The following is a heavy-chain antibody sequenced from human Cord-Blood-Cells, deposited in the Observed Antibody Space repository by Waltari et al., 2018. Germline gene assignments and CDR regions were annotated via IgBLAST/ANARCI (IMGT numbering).Heavy chain of an antibody. CDR1: GGSFSGYY. D-gene: IGHD7-27*01. V-gene: IGHV4-34*01. Sequence: QVQLQQWGAGLLKPSETLSLTCAVYGGSFSGYYWSWIRQPPGKGLEWIGEINHSGSTNDNPSLKSRVTISVDTSKNQFSLKLSSVTAADTAVYYCARDSQLGMGAFDIWGQGTMVTVSS. CDR3: ARDSQLGMGAFDI. CDR2: INHSGST. J-gene: IGHJ3*02.